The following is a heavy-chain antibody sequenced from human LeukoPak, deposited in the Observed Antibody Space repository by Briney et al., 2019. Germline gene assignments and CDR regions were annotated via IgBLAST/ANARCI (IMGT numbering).Heavy chain of an antibody. CDR3: ARGGTYYDILTGYYPTGMDV. CDR1: VGSTSSGSYY. J-gene: IGHJ6*02. Sequence: SQTLSLTSTVSVGSTSSGSYYWSWIRRPAGKGLEWIGGIYTSGSTNYNPSLKSRVTISVDTSKNQFSLKLSSVTAADTAVYYCARGGTYYDILTGYYPTGMDVWGQGTTVTVSS. D-gene: IGHD3-9*01. V-gene: IGHV4-61*02. CDR2: IYTSGST.